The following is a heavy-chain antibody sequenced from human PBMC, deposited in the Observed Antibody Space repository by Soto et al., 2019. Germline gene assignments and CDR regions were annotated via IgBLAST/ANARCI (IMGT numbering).Heavy chain of an antibody. CDR3: ARRGSESYYDY. D-gene: IGHD6-19*01. Sequence: EVQLLESGGGLVQPGGSLRLSCAASGFTFSSYAMRWVRQAPGKGLEWVSAISGSGGSTYYADSVKGRFTISRDNSKNTMDLQMNSLRAEDTAVYYCARRGSESYYDYWGQGTLVIVSS. V-gene: IGHV3-23*01. CDR1: GFTFSSYA. J-gene: IGHJ4*02. CDR2: ISGSGGST.